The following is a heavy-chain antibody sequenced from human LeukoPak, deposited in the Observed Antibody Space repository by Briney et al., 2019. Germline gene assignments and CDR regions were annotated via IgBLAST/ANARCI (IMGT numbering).Heavy chain of an antibody. V-gene: IGHV3-23*01. D-gene: IGHD1-14*01. CDR2: ICGSGGCT. CDR3: AKRPGTHDAFDI. CDR1: GLTFSSYG. J-gene: IGHJ3*02. Sequence: GGSLRLSCAASGLTFSSYGMSWVRQAPGKGLEYVSLICGSGGCTYYADSVKGRFTISRDNSKNTLYLQMDSLRAEDTATYYCAKRPGTHDAFDIWGQGTMVTVSS.